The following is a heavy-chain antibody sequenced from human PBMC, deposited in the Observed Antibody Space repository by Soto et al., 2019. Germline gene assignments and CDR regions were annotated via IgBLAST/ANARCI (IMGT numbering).Heavy chain of an antibody. V-gene: IGHV3-33*01. CDR2: IWYDGSNK. Sequence: GGSLRLSCAASGFTFSSYGMHWVRQAPGKGLEWVAVIWYDGSNKYYADSVKGRFTISRDNSKNTLYLQMNSLRAEDTAVYYCARVVVPAAPNYYYYHGLDVWGQGTTVTVSS. J-gene: IGHJ6*02. CDR1: GFTFSSYG. CDR3: ARVVVPAAPNYYYYHGLDV. D-gene: IGHD2-2*01.